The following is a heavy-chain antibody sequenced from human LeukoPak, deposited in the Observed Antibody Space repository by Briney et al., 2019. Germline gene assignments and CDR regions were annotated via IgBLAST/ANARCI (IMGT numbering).Heavy chain of an antibody. Sequence: SETLSLTCTVSGGSISSYYWSWIRQPPGKGLEWIGYIYYSGSTNYNPSLKSRVTISVDTSKNQFSLKLSSVTAADTAVSYCARGSYSSSASWYYFDYWGQGTLVTVSS. CDR1: GGSISSYY. D-gene: IGHD6-13*01. CDR2: IYYSGST. CDR3: ARGSYSSSASWYYFDY. V-gene: IGHV4-59*01. J-gene: IGHJ4*02.